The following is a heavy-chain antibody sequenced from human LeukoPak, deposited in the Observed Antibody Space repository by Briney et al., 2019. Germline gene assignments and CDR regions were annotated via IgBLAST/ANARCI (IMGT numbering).Heavy chain of an antibody. Sequence: SETLSLTCTVSGGSISSYYWSWIRQPPGKGLEWIGYIYYSGSTNYNPSLKSRVTISVDTSKNQFSLKLSSVTAADTAVYYCARSGITIFGVVIIGMDVWGQGTTVTVFS. CDR3: ARSGITIFGVVIIGMDV. V-gene: IGHV4-59*01. D-gene: IGHD3-3*01. J-gene: IGHJ6*02. CDR1: GGSISSYY. CDR2: IYYSGST.